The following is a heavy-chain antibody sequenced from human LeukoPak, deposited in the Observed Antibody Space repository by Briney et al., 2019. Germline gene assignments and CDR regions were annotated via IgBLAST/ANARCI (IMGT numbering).Heavy chain of an antibody. Sequence: SETLSLTCAVYGGSFSGYYWSWIRQPPGKGLEWIGEINHSGSTNYNPSLKSRVAILVDTSKNQFSLKLSSVTAADTAVYFCARGHSPVTTKVSYFQHWGQGTLVTVSS. CDR3: ARGHSPVTTKVSYFQH. V-gene: IGHV4-34*01. D-gene: IGHD4-17*01. J-gene: IGHJ1*01. CDR1: GGSFSGYY. CDR2: INHSGST.